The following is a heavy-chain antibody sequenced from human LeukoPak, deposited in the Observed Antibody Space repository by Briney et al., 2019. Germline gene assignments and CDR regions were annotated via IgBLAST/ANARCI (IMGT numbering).Heavy chain of an antibody. CDR2: IKEDGSEK. CDR1: GFTFSSYA. Sequence: PGGSLRLSCAASGFTFSSYAMHWVRQAPGKGLEWVANIKEDGSEKYYVDSVKGRFTISRDNAENSLYLLMNSLRAEDTAVYYCARCSPDYGDTSDFWGQGTLVTVSS. V-gene: IGHV3-7*01. J-gene: IGHJ4*02. D-gene: IGHD4-17*01. CDR3: ARCSPDYGDTSDF.